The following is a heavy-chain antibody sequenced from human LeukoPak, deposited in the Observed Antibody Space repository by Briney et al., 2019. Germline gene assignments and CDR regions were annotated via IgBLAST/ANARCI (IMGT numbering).Heavy chain of an antibody. Sequence: SGPTLVKPTQTLTLTCSFSGFSLSTSEVAVGGVRQPPGKALEWLALIYWNDDKRYRPSLQSRLTLTKDTSKNQVVLTMTNMDPVDTATYYCARSLWFGDLSHFDYWGQGTVVTVSS. CDR2: IYWNDDK. V-gene: IGHV2-5*01. CDR3: ARSLWFGDLSHFDY. D-gene: IGHD3-10*01. J-gene: IGHJ4*02. CDR1: GFSLSTSEVA.